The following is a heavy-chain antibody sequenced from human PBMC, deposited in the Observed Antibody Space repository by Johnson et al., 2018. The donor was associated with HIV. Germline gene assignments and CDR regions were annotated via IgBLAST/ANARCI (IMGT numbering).Heavy chain of an antibody. CDR3: AKIAVAGTYHDAFDI. D-gene: IGHD6-19*01. Sequence: QVQLVESGGGVVQPGGSLRLSCAASRFTFSSYAFHCLRQAPGKGLEWVALISYDGSDIFYPDSVKGRFTISRDNSKNTLYLQMNSLRAEDTAVYYCAKIAVAGTYHDAFDIWGQGTMVTVSS. V-gene: IGHV3-30*04. CDR1: RFTFSSYA. CDR2: ISYDGSDI. J-gene: IGHJ3*02.